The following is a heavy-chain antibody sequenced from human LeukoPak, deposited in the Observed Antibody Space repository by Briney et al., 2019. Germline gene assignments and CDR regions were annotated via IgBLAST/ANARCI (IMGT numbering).Heavy chain of an antibody. V-gene: IGHV3-48*01. D-gene: IGHD3-10*01. CDR3: ARDRALWFGELLGYFDY. Sequence: PGGSLRLSCAASGFTFSSYSMNWVRQAPGKGLEWVSYISSSSSTIYYADSVKGRFTISRDNAKNSLYLQMNSLRAEDTAVYYCARDRALWFGELLGYFDYWGQGTLVTVSS. J-gene: IGHJ4*02. CDR1: GFTFSSYS. CDR2: ISSSSSTI.